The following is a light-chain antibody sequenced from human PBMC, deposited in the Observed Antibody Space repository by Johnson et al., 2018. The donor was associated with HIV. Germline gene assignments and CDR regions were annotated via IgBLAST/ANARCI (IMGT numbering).Light chain of an antibody. J-gene: IGLJ1*01. CDR3: GTWDTRLRTGF. CDR1: SSNIGNSY. V-gene: IGLV1-51*01. CDR2: YNN. Sequence: QSVLTQPPSVSAAPGQKVTISCSGSSSNIGNSYVSWYQQLPGTAPKLLIYYNNKRPSGIPDRFSGSKSGTSATLGITGLQTGDEADYYCGTWDTRLRTGFFGTGTKVTVL.